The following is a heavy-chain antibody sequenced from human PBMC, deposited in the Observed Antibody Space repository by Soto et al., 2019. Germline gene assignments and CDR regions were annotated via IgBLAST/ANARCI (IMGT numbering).Heavy chain of an antibody. Sequence: VASVKVSCKASGYTFTGYYMHWVRQAPGQGLEWMGWINPNSGGTNYAQKFQGWVTMTRDTSISTAYMELSRLRSDDTAVYYCARDSGIAVAGTRAPAVLGLALDVWGQGTTVTVSS. CDR2: INPNSGGT. V-gene: IGHV1-2*04. J-gene: IGHJ6*02. CDR3: ARDSGIAVAGTRAPAVLGLALDV. CDR1: GYTFTGYY. D-gene: IGHD6-19*01.